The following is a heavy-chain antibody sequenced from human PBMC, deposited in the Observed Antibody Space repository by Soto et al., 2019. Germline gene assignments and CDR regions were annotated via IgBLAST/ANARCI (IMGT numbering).Heavy chain of an antibody. CDR2: IYYSGIT. J-gene: IGHJ4*02. D-gene: IGHD3-16*01. CDR1: GGSISSYY. CDR3: ARHNYGYGSTYFDY. Sequence: SETLSLTCTVSGGSISSYYWSWIRQPPGKGLEWIGYIYYSGITNYNPSLKSRVTISVDTSKNQFSLKLSSVTAADTAVYYCARHNYGYGSTYFDYWGQGTLVTVSS. V-gene: IGHV4-59*01.